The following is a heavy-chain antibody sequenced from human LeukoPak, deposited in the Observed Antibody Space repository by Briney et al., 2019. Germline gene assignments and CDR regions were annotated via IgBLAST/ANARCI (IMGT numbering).Heavy chain of an antibody. D-gene: IGHD3-22*01. CDR1: GYTFTDYY. CDR3: ARDAKYYYDSSGYYNDY. J-gene: IGHJ4*02. CDR2: INPNSGGT. Sequence: ASVKVSCKASGYTFTDYYMHWVRQAPGQGLEWMGWINPNSGGTNYAQKFQGRVTMTRDTSISTAYMELSRLRSDDTAVYYCARDAKYYYDSSGYYNDYWGQGTLVTVSS. V-gene: IGHV1-2*02.